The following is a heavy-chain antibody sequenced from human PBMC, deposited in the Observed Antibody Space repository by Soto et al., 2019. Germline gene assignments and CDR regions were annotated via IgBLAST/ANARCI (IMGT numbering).Heavy chain of an antibody. CDR3: VRVVISGSYLDY. J-gene: IGHJ4*02. CDR2: ISSSSTI. V-gene: IGHV3-48*01. D-gene: IGHD1-26*01. CDR1: GFTFSSYS. Sequence: GGSLRLSCAASGFTFSSYSMNWVRQAPGKGLEWVSYISSSSTIYYADSVKGRFTISRDNAKNSLYLQMNSLRAEDTAVYYCVRVVISGSYLDYWGQGTLVTVSS.